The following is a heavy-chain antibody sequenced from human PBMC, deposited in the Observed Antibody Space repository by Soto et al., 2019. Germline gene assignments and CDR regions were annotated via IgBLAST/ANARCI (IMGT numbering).Heavy chain of an antibody. CDR2: ISPFLATP. Sequence: QVLLVQSSAEVKKPGSSVKVSCKASGGTFTSTAFSWVRQAPGQGLEWRGGISPFLATPNYAQKFQARLTVTADASTTTGHLELTSVRSQDTAVYYCASSAGLDHLLNYYGLNVRGQGATGTASS. CDR1: GGTFTSTA. J-gene: IGHJ6*02. V-gene: IGHV1-69*01. D-gene: IGHD6-13*01. CDR3: ASSAGLDHLLNYYGLNV.